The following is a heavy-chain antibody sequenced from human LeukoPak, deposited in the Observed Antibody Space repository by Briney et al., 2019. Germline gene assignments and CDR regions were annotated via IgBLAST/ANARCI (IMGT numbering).Heavy chain of an antibody. V-gene: IGHV3-23*01. J-gene: IGHJ4*02. CDR3: AKVRFLEGTFDY. D-gene: IGHD3-3*01. CDR2: ISGSGSNT. Sequence: QPGGSLRLSCAASGFTFSSYAMSWVRQAPGKGLEWVSAISGSGSNTYYADSVKGRFTISRDNSKNTLYLQMNSLRAEDTAVYYCAKVRFLEGTFDYWGQGTLVTVSS. CDR1: GFTFSSYA.